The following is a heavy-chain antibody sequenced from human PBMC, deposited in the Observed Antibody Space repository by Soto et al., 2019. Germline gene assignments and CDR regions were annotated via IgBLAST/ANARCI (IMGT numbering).Heavy chain of an antibody. V-gene: IGHV4-30-2*05. J-gene: IGHJ5*02. CDR1: GGSISSGGYS. CDR2: ISYSGTT. CDR3: ARGRGYSYGLDP. D-gene: IGHD5-18*01. Sequence: TLSLTCAVSGGSISSGGYSWSWIRQPPGEGLEWIGYISYSGTTSYSPSLKSRVAISLDTSKNQFSLSLSSVTAADTAVYYCARGRGYSYGLDPWGQGTLVTVSS.